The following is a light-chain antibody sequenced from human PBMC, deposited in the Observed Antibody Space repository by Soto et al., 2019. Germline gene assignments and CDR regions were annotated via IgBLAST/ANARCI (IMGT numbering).Light chain of an antibody. CDR2: DSS. CDR3: QQRSNWPLT. CDR1: QTVSSC. V-gene: IGKV3-11*01. J-gene: IGKJ4*01. Sequence: VLTQSPATLSLYPGERATLSCRASQTVSSCLAWYQQKPGQAPRLLIHDSSDRATGIPARFSGSGSGTDFTLTISSLEPEYVAVYYCQQRSNWPLTFGGGTRVEI.